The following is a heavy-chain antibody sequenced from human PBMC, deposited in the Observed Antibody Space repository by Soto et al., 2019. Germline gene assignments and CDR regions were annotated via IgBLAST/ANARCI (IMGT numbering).Heavy chain of an antibody. CDR3: ARETAGKGSYYYYYGMDV. V-gene: IGHV1-69*12. J-gene: IGHJ6*02. CDR2: IIPIFGTA. D-gene: IGHD6-13*01. Sequence: QVQLVQSGAEVKKPGSSVKVSCKASGGTFSSYAISWVRQAPGQGLEWMGGIIPIFGTANYALKFQGRVTITADESTSTAYMELSSLRSEDTAVYYCARETAGKGSYYYYYGMDVWGQGTTVTVSS. CDR1: GGTFSSYA.